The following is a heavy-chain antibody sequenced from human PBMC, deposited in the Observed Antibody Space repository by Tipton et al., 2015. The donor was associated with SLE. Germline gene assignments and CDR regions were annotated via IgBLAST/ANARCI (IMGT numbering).Heavy chain of an antibody. V-gene: IGHV4-59*01. CDR3: ARDLDYYDSSGYPL. CDR1: GGSISSYY. CDR2: IYYSGST. J-gene: IGHJ4*02. D-gene: IGHD3-22*01. Sequence: LRLSCAVSGGSISSYYWNWIRQPPGKGLEWIGYIYYSGSTNYNPSLKSRVTISVDTSKNQFSLKLSSVTAADTAVYYCARDLDYYDSSGYPLWGQGTLVTVSS.